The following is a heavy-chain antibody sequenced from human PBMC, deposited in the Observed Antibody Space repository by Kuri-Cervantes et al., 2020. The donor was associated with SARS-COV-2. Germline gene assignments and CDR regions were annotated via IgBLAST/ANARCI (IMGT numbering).Heavy chain of an antibody. D-gene: IGHD5-12*01. CDR3: ARDRGYGGLRYYFDY. Sequence: GGSLRLSCAASGFTFSSYGMPWVRQAPGKGLEWVAVIWYDGSNKYYADSVKGRFTISRDNSKNTLYLQMNSLRAEDTAVYYCARDRGYGGLRYYFDYWGQGTLVTVSS. J-gene: IGHJ4*02. CDR2: IWYDGSNK. CDR1: GFTFSSYG. V-gene: IGHV3-33*08.